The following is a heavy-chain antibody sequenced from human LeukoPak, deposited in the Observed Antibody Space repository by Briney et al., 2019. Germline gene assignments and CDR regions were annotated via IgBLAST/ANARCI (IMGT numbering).Heavy chain of an antibody. CDR1: GFTFSDYY. D-gene: IGHD1-1*01. V-gene: IGHV3-11*04. J-gene: IGHJ4*02. CDR2: ISSSGSTI. Sequence: GGSLRLSCAASGFTFSDYYMSWIRQAPGKGLEWVSYISSSGSTIYYADSVKGRFTISRDNAKNSLYLQMNSLRAEDTAVYYCARDFEDNNWNDVVDYWGQGTLVTVSS. CDR3: ARDFEDNNWNDVVDY.